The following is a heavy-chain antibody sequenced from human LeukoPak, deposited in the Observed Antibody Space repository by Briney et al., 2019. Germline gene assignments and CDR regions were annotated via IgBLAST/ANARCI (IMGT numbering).Heavy chain of an antibody. V-gene: IGHV1-46*01. CDR1: GYTFTSYY. CDR3: ARDPGKAKSEGYFDY. J-gene: IGHJ4*02. Sequence: ASVKVSCKASGYTFTSYYMHWVRQAPGQGLEWMGIINPSGGSTSYAQKFQGRVTMTRDTSTSTVYMELSSLRAGDAAVYYCARDPGKAKSEGYFDYWGQGTLVTVSS. CDR2: INPSGGST.